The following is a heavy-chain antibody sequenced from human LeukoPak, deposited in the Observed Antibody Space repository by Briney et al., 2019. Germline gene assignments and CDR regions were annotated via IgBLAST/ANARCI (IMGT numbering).Heavy chain of an antibody. CDR1: GYSISSGYY. J-gene: IGHJ5*02. CDR3: ARPTRGYCSGGSCYATPHGWFDP. CDR2: IYHSGST. V-gene: IGHV4-38-2*01. Sequence: KPSETLSLTCAVSGYSISSGYYWGWIRQPPGKGLGWIGSIYHSGSTYYNPSLKSRVTISVDTSKNQFSLKLSSVTAADTAVYYCARPTRGYCSGGSCYATPHGWFDPWGQGTLVTVSP. D-gene: IGHD2-15*01.